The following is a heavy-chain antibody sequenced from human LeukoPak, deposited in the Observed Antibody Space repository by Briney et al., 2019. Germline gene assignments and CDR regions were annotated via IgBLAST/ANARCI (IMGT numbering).Heavy chain of an antibody. CDR2: ISPNSGGT. J-gene: IGHJ2*01. CDR3: AIQPWGSGNNWYFDL. CDR1: GYTFTAYY. D-gene: IGHD7-27*01. V-gene: IGHV1-2*02. Sequence: ASVKVSCKASGYTFTAYYIHWVRQAPGQGLEWMGWISPNSGGTDYAQKFQGRVTMTRDTSISRAYVELSSLTSDDTAVYYCAIQPWGSGNNWYFDLWGRGTLVTVSS.